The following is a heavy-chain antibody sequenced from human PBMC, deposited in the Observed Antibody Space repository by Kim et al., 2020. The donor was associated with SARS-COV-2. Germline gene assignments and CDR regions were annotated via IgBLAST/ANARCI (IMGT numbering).Heavy chain of an antibody. CDR2: ISSSSSYI. J-gene: IGHJ4*02. D-gene: IGHD3-3*01. V-gene: IGHV3-21*01. CDR3: ARAPPTLIRFLEWFQPLYFDY. CDR1: GFTFSSYS. Sequence: GGSLRLSCAASGFTFSSYSMNWVRQAPGKGLEWVSSISSSSSYIYYADSVKGRFTISRENAKNSLYLQMNSLRAEDTAVYYCARAPPTLIRFLEWFQPLYFDYWGQGTLVTVSS.